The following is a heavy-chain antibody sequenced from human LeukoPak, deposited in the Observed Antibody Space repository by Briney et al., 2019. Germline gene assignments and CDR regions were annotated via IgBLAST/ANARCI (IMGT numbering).Heavy chain of an antibody. V-gene: IGHV4-34*01. CDR1: GGSFSGYY. D-gene: IGHD3-3*01. CDR2: INHSGST. J-gene: IGHJ6*02. Sequence: PSETLSLTCAVYGGSFSGYYWSWIRQPPGKGLEWIGEINHSGSTNYNPSPKSRVTISVDTSKNQFSLKLSSVTAADTAVYYCARGPLNVHTCYDFWSGYYARGGMDVWGQGTTVTVSS. CDR3: ARGPLNVHTCYDFWSGYYARGGMDV.